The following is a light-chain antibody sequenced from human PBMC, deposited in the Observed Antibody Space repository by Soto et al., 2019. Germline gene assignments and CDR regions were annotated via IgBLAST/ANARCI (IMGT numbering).Light chain of an antibody. V-gene: IGLV2-14*01. CDR1: RDDIGAYDY. CDR3: SSYTSIRVYV. Sequence: QSALTQPASVSGSPGQSITISCAGTRDDIGAYDYVSWYQQHPGNAPKLLVYEVTNRPSGVSDRFSGSKSGNTASLTISGLQAEDEADYYCSSYTSIRVYVFVIGTKVTVL. CDR2: EVT. J-gene: IGLJ1*01.